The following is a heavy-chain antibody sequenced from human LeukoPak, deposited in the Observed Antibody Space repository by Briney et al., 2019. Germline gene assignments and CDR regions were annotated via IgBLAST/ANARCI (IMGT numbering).Heavy chain of an antibody. J-gene: IGHJ4*02. D-gene: IGHD1-26*01. CDR3: ARAKIVGAEYYFDY. Sequence: PSETLSLTCTVSGGSISSYYWSWIRQPPGKGLEWTGYIYYSGSTNYNPSLKSRVTISVDTSKNQFSLKLSSVTAADTAVYYCARAKIVGAEYYFDYWGQGTLVTVSS. V-gene: IGHV4-59*01. CDR1: GGSISSYY. CDR2: IYYSGST.